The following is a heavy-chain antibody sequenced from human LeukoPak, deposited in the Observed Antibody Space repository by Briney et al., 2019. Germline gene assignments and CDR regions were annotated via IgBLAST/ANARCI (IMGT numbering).Heavy chain of an antibody. V-gene: IGHV3-7*01. CDR2: INQDGSEQ. Sequence: GGSLRLAWAALGLTFGGYWMSCGRQAAGGGLGWVANINQDGSEQYYVDSVKGRFTISRDNAKNSLFLQMGSLRVEDTAVYYCARESTAGYNSSWYGFRNWGQGTLVSASS. D-gene: IGHD6-13*01. CDR3: ARESTAGYNSSWYGFRN. CDR1: GLTFGGYW. J-gene: IGHJ1*01.